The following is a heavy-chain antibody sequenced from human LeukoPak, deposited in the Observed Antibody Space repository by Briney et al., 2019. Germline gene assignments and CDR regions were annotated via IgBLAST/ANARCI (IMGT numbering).Heavy chain of an antibody. J-gene: IGHJ2*01. CDR3: ARGERWFGEYDWYFDL. CDR2: IFYSGST. V-gene: IGHV4-59*01. CDR1: GGSISTYS. Sequence: SETLSLTCTVSGGSISTYSWSWIRQPPGKGLEWIGYIFYSGSTNHNPSLKSRVTMSVDTSKNQFSLKLTSVTAADTAVYYCARGERWFGEYDWYFDLWGRGTLVTDSS. D-gene: IGHD3-10*01.